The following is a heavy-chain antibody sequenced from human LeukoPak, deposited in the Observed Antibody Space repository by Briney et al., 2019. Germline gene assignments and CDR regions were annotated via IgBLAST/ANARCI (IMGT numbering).Heavy chain of an antibody. CDR2: IYYSGST. D-gene: IGHD6-13*01. J-gene: IGHJ4*02. CDR1: GGSISSYY. V-gene: IGHV4-39*01. CDR3: ARWGDSYSHKYRSSSMGY. Sequence: PSETLSLTCTVSGGSISSYYWGWIRQPPGRGLEWIGSIYYSGSTYYNPSLKSRVTISVDTSKNQFTLKLSSVTAADTAVYYCARWGDSYSHKYRSSSMGYWGQGTLVTVSS.